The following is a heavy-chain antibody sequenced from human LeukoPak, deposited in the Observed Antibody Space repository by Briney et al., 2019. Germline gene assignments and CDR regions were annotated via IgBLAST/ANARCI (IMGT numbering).Heavy chain of an antibody. Sequence: GGSLRLSCAASGFTFNNAWMTWVRQAPGKGLEWVGRIKSKTDGETTEYAASVKGRFTISRDDSKHTLYLQMNSLKTDDTAVYYCTTYYGGPRFDPRGQGTLVTVSS. CDR1: GFTFNNAW. CDR2: IKSKTDGETT. D-gene: IGHD4-23*01. J-gene: IGHJ5*02. CDR3: TTYYGGPRFDP. V-gene: IGHV3-15*01.